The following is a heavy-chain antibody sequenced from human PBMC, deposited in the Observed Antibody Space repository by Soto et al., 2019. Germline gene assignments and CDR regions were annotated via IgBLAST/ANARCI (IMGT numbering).Heavy chain of an antibody. CDR3: AGAPGISVAVR. CDR2: TIPIFGAA. CDR1: VGTFSSYD. D-gene: IGHD6-13*01. V-gene: IGHV1-69*01. Sequence: QVQLVQSGAEVQKPGSSVKVSCKSSVGTFSSYDISWVRQSSGQGLGWMGGTIPIFGAANYAQKLQGIVTMTADEFTSTAYVELSGLRAEDTAVYYWAGAPGISVAVRWGHGTLFTV. J-gene: IGHJ1*01.